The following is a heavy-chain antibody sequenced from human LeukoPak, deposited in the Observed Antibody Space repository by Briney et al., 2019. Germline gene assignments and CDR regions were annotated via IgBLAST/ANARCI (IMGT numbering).Heavy chain of an antibody. CDR3: AREEGLRDSSGYFLPFDY. CDR1: GYTFTSYA. CDR2: INTNTGNP. V-gene: IGHV7-4-1*02. D-gene: IGHD3-22*01. J-gene: IGHJ4*02. Sequence: ASVKVSCKASGYTFTSYAMNWVRQAPGQGLEWMGWINTNTGNPTYAQGFTGRFVFSLDTSVSTAYLQISSLKAEDTAVYYCAREEGLRDSSGYFLPFDYWGQGTLVTVSS.